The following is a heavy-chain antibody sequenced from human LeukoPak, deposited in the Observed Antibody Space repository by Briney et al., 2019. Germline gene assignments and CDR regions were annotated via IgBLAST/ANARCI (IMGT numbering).Heavy chain of an antibody. J-gene: IGHJ6*03. Sequence: ASVKVSCKASGGTFSSYAISWVRQAPGQGLEWMGGIIPIFGTANYAQKFQGRVTITADRSTSTAYMELSSLRSEDTAVYYCARGNGDYGDYYYYYMDVWGKGTTVTVSS. CDR2: IIPIFGTA. D-gene: IGHD4-17*01. CDR3: ARGNGDYGDYYYYYMDV. V-gene: IGHV1-69*06. CDR1: GGTFSSYA.